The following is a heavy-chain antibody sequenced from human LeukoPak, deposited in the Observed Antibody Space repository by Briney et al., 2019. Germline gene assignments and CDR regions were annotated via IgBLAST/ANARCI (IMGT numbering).Heavy chain of an antibody. CDR3: ARARYANSWYAFDI. CDR2: LSHSGSS. V-gene: IGHV4-59*02. Sequence: SETLSLTCTVSGGSVSSYYWSWIRRPPGRGLQWIAYLSHSGSSDYNPSPTSRVTTLVDTSKNQFSLKLTSVTAADTAVYYCARARYANSWYAFDIWGHGTMVIVSS. D-gene: IGHD2-2*01. J-gene: IGHJ3*02. CDR1: GGSVSSYY.